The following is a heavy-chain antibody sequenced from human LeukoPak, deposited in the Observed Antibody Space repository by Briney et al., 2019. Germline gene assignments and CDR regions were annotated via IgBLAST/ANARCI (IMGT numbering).Heavy chain of an antibody. D-gene: IGHD7-27*01. V-gene: IGHV4-30-2*01. CDR1: GGSISSGSYS. J-gene: IGHJ4*02. CDR2: IYPRGST. CDR3: ARFSPRPMGNYLDF. Sequence: PSETLSVTCAASGGSISSGSYSWSWIRQPPGKGLEWIGYIYPRGSTYYNPSLKSRVILSLDKSANQFSLNLSSVTAADTAVYYCARFSPRPMGNYLDFWGQGTLVTVSS.